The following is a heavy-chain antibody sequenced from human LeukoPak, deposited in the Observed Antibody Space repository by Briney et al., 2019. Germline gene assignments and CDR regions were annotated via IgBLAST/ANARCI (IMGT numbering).Heavy chain of an antibody. CDR3: ARSLAPAPKYYYYMDV. Sequence: SETLSLTCSVSGGSISRYYWSWIRQPPGKGLEWIGSIYYSGSTNYNPSLKNRVTISIDTSKNLFSLKLSSVTAADTAVYYCARSLAPAPKYYYYMDVWGKGPRSPSP. D-gene: IGHD2-2*01. CDR1: GGSISRYY. V-gene: IGHV4-59*01. J-gene: IGHJ6*03. CDR2: IYYSGST.